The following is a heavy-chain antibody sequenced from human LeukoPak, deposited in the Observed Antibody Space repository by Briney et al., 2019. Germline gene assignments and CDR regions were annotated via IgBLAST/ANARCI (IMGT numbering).Heavy chain of an antibody. Sequence: GGSLRLSCAASGFTFDDYAMHWVRQAPGKGLEWVSGISWNSGSIGYADSVKDRFTISRDNAKNSLYLQMNSLRAEDTAVYYCARDDGVTTGWGQGTLVTVSS. V-gene: IGHV3-9*01. CDR2: ISWNSGSI. D-gene: IGHD4-17*01. CDR3: ARDDGVTTG. J-gene: IGHJ4*02. CDR1: GFTFDDYA.